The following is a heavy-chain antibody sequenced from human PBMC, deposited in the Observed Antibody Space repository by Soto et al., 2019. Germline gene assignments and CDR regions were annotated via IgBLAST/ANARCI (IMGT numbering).Heavy chain of an antibody. CDR2: IYNNGNT. J-gene: IGHJ5*02. Sequence: SETLSLTCNVSGGSVSSVKYFWSWIRQPPGKGLEWIAYIYNNGNTNYNPSLKSRATISVDTSKNQCSLKLTSVTAADTAVYYCATIFEGLIAVAGTWGQGSLVTVSS. CDR1: GGSVSSVKYF. V-gene: IGHV4-61*01. CDR3: ATIFEGLIAVAGT. D-gene: IGHD6-19*01.